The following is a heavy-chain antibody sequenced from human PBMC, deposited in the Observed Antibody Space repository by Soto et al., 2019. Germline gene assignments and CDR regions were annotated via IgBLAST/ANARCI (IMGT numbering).Heavy chain of an antibody. CDR2: ISGSGGST. CDR3: AKDHLSGVEGGAFDI. V-gene: IGHV3-23*01. CDR1: GFTFSSYA. J-gene: IGHJ3*02. D-gene: IGHD7-27*01. Sequence: EVQLLESVGGLVQPGGSLRLSCAASGFTFSSYAMSWVPQAPGKGLEWVSAISGSGGSTYYADSVKGRFTISSDNSKNTLYLQMNSLRAEDTAVYYCAKDHLSGVEGGAFDIWGQGTMVTVSS.